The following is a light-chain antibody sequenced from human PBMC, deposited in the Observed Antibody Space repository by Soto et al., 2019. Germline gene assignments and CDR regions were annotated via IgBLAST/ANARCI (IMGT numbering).Light chain of an antibody. CDR3: SSYTSSSPYV. J-gene: IGLJ1*01. CDR2: DVR. Sequence: QSVLTQPASVSGSPGRSITISCTGTSSDVGYYNYVSWYQQHPGKAPKLMIYDVRNRPSGVSNRFSGSKSGNTASLTISGLRVEEEVDYYGSSYTSSSPYVFGTGPKVT. V-gene: IGLV2-14*03. CDR1: SSDVGYYNY.